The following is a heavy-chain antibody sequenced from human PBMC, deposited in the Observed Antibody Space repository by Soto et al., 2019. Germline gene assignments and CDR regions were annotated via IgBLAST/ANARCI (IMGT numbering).Heavy chain of an antibody. CDR2: ISFDSRDK. V-gene: IGHV3-33*05. J-gene: IGHJ3*01. CDR3: ARVCGGDCGNAFDV. CDR1: GFTFSAYG. Sequence: QVQLVESGGGVVQPGRSLRLSCAASGFTFSAYGIHWVRQAPGKGLEWVATISFDSRDKLYVDSMNGRLTISRENSRNTVYLKMEGLRAEDPAVYHCARVCGGDCGNAFDVWGHGTVVAVSP. D-gene: IGHD2-21*02.